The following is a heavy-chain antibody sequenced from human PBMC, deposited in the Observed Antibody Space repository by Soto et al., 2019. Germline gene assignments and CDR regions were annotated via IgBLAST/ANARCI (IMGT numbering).Heavy chain of an antibody. CDR2: IKEDGSQK. CDR1: GFTFSSYW. CDR3: ARCGQLPRPQNWFYP. J-gene: IGHJ5*02. D-gene: IGHD2-2*01. Sequence: PGGSLRLSCAASGFTFSSYWMSWVRQAPGKGLEWVANIKEDGSQKYHVDSVQGRFTISRDNAKNSLYLQMNSLRAEDTAVYYCARCGQLPRPQNWFYPWGQGTLVTVSS. V-gene: IGHV3-7*01.